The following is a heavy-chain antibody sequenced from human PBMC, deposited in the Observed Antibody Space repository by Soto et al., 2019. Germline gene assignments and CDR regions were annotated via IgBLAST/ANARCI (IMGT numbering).Heavy chain of an antibody. Sequence: QVPLVQSGAEVKKPGSSVKVSCKASGGTFSSYAISWVRQAPGQGLEWMGGIIPIFGTANYAQKFQGRVTITADESTSTAYMELSSLRSEDTAVYYCARDGRQDGYNQGRFDPWGQGTLVTVSS. D-gene: IGHD5-12*01. CDR1: GGTFSSYA. CDR3: ARDGRQDGYNQGRFDP. J-gene: IGHJ5*02. V-gene: IGHV1-69*01. CDR2: IIPIFGTA.